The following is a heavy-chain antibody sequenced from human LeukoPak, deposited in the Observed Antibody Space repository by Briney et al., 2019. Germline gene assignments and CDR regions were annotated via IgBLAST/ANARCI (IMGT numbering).Heavy chain of an antibody. CDR3: AIARSTSWLPLFDP. V-gene: IGHV3-30*02. CDR1: GFTFSSYS. Sequence: GGSLRLSCAASGFTFSSYSMNWVRQAPGKGLEWVAFIRYDGSNKYYADSVKGRFTISRDNSKNTLYLQMNSLRAEDTAVYYCAIARSTSWLPLFDPWGQGTLVTVSS. CDR2: IRYDGSNK. D-gene: IGHD2-2*01. J-gene: IGHJ5*02.